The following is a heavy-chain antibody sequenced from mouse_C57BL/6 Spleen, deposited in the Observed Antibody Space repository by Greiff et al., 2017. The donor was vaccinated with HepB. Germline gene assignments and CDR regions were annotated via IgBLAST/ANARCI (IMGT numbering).Heavy chain of an antibody. Sequence: VQLQQSGPELVKPGASVKISCKASGYAFSSSWMNWVKQRPGKGLEWIGRIYPGDGDTNYNGKFKGKATQTADKSSRQAYMQLSSLTSDDSAVYFCAIQGGYFDYWGQGTTLTVSS. CDR3: AIQGGYFDY. J-gene: IGHJ2*01. V-gene: IGHV1-82*01. CDR2: IYPGDGDT. CDR1: GYAFSSSW.